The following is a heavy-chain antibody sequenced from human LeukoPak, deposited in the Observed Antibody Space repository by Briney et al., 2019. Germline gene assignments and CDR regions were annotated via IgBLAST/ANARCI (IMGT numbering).Heavy chain of an antibody. CDR3: AGAPNTAYFDF. Sequence: MASETLSLTCTVSGGSVSSGTYYWTWIRQSPGKGLAWIGYIYYTGSTEYNRSLKSRVSISVDPFKNQFSLELSAVSAADTAMYYCAGAPNTAYFDFWGQGTQATVSS. V-gene: IGHV4-61*01. CDR2: IYYTGST. CDR1: GGSVSSGTYY. J-gene: IGHJ4*02.